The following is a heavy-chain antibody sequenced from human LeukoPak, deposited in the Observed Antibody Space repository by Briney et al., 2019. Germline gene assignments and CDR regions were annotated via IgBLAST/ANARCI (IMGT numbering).Heavy chain of an antibody. J-gene: IGHJ4*02. Sequence: SVKVSCKASGGTFSSYAISWVRQAPRQGLERMGGIIPIFGTANYAQKFQGRVTITADESTSTAYMELSSLRSEDTAVYYCARTSYCGGDCLDYWGQGTLVTVSS. CDR1: GGTFSSYA. CDR3: ARTSYCGGDCLDY. V-gene: IGHV1-69*13. D-gene: IGHD2-21*02. CDR2: IIPIFGTA.